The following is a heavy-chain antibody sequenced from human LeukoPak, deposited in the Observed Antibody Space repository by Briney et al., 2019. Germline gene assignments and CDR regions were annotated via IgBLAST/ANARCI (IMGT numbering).Heavy chain of an antibody. V-gene: IGHV4-4*07. J-gene: IGHJ4*02. CDR1: GGSISSYY. D-gene: IGHD2-8*01. CDR2: IYTSGST. Sequence: PSETLSLTCTVSGGSISSYYWSWIRQPAGKGLEWIGRIYTSGSTNYNSSLKSRVTMSVDTSKNQFSLKLSSVTAADTAVYYCARDSATCTNGVCYYYFDYWGQGTLVTVSS. CDR3: ARDSATCTNGVCYYYFDY.